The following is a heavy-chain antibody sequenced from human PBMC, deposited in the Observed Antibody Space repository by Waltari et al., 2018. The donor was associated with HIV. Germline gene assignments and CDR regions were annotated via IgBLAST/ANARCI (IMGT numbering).Heavy chain of an antibody. D-gene: IGHD3-3*01. CDR2: VNYSATA. J-gene: IGHJ4*02. V-gene: IGHV4-31*03. CDR1: GASISTVGYY. Sequence: QVQLQESGPGLVKPSQTLSLTCTVSGASISTVGYYGTWFRPPPGKGLEWIGGVNYSATANSTPSLQVGVTISVDTTTTHFSRQLSSGTAAATAVDYCACESRLPFRTTHLPAGLLADWGQGTLVTVSS. CDR3: ACESRLPFRTTHLPAGLLAD.